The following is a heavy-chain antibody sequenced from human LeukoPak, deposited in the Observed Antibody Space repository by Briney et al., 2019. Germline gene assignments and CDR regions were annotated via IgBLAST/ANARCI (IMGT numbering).Heavy chain of an antibody. V-gene: IGHV3-30*18. D-gene: IGHD5-18*01. J-gene: IGHJ4*02. CDR2: ISYDGSNK. Sequence: GRSLRLSCAASGFTFSSYGMHWVRQAPGKGLEWVAVISYDGSNKYYADSVKGRFTISRDNSKNTLYLQMNSLRAEDTAVYCAKDRRIQLWLGFDYWGRGTLVTVSS. CDR1: GFTFSSYG. CDR3: AKDRRIQLWLGFDY.